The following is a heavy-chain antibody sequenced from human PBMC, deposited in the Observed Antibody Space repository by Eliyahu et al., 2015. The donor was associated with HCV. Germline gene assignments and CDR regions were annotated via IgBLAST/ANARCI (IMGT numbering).Heavy chain of an antibody. J-gene: IGHJ4*02. V-gene: IGHV5-51*01. CDR1: GYXFTXYW. CDR2: IFPGDSXS. Sequence: EVQLVQSGAEVKTPGXXLKISCKASGYXFTXYWIXCVRQMPGKGLEWVGVIFPGDSXSRYSPSFRGQITISADKSISTAYLQWSSLKASDTAIYYCARGLAKRHYYGSETWAYLFDYWGQGALVTVSS. D-gene: IGHD3-10*01. CDR3: ARGLAKRHYYGSETWAYLFDY.